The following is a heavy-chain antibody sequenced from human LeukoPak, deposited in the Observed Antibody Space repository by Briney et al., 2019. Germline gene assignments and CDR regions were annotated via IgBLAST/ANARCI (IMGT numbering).Heavy chain of an antibody. CDR3: ARASREQWLVANYYFDY. CDR1: GFTFSSYS. Sequence: GGSLRLSCAASGFTFSSYSMNWVRQAPGKGLEWVSSISSSSSYIYYADSVKGRFTISRDNAKNSLYLQMNSLRAEDTAVYYCARASREQWLVANYYFDYWGQGTLVTVSS. CDR2: ISSSSSYI. D-gene: IGHD6-19*01. V-gene: IGHV3-21*01. J-gene: IGHJ4*02.